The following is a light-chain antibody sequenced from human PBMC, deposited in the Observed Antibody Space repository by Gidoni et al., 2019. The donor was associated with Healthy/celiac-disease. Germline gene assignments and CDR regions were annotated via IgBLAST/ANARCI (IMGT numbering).Light chain of an antibody. CDR2: TIC. Sequence: DIAITQTPLSSLVTLGQPAPIPCRSSQSLVHSDGNTYLSWLQQRPGQPPRLLIYTICNRFSGVPDRFGSSGAGTYFTLKISRVAAEDVGVYCCMQATQFPFTFGPGTKVDIK. J-gene: IGKJ3*01. CDR1: QSLVHSDGNTY. V-gene: IGKV2-24*01. CDR3: MQATQFPFT.